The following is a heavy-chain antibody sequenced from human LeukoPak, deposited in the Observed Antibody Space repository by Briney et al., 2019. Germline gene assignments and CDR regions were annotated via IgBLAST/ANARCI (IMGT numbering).Heavy chain of an antibody. CDR2: IYHSGST. D-gene: IGHD2-2*02. V-gene: IGHV4-30-2*01. CDR1: GGSISSGGYY. Sequence: SQTLSLTCTVSGGSISSGGYYWSWIRQPPGKGLEWIGYIYHSGSTYYNPSLKSRVTISVDRSKNQFSLKLSSVTAADTAVYYCARGGIVVVPAAIGNWFDPWGQGTLVTVSS. J-gene: IGHJ5*02. CDR3: ARGGIVVVPAAIGNWFDP.